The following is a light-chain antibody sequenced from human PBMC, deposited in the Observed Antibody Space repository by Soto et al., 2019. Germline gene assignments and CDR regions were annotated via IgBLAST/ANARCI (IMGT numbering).Light chain of an antibody. CDR3: AAWDGSLNNVL. J-gene: IGLJ2*01. Sequence: QSVLTQPPSASGTPGQRVTLSCSGSGSSSGTNTVNWYRQLPGTAPKLLIYGDNQRPSGVPDRFSGSKSGTSASLAISGLQSEEEADYYCAAWDGSLNNVLFGGGTKLTVL. CDR2: GDN. CDR1: GSSSGTNT. V-gene: IGLV1-44*01.